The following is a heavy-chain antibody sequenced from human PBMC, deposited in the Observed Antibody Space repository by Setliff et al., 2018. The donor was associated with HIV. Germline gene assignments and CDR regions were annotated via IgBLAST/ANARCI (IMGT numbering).Heavy chain of an antibody. Sequence: GGSLRLSCAASGFTFSDYYMTWIRQAPGKGLEWVSFISSSATYTTYADSVKGRFTISRGNAKKSMYLQMNSLRGEDTAVYYCARKFRPGHGVDVWGQGTTVTVSS. V-gene: IGHV3-11*03. J-gene: IGHJ6*02. D-gene: IGHD3-10*01. CDR3: ARKFRPGHGVDV. CDR2: ISSSATYT. CDR1: GFTFSDYY.